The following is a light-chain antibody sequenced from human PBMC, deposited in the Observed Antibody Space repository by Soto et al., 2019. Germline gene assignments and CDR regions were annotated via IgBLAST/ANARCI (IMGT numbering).Light chain of an antibody. Sequence: IQLTQSPSSLSASVGDRVTISCRASQGIANFLAWYQQKPGKAPKLLIYGASTLQSGVPSGFSGSGSGTDFTLTISSLQPEDFANYYCQQLNSFPIPCGPGTKVDIK. J-gene: IGKJ3*01. CDR2: GAS. V-gene: IGKV1-9*01. CDR1: QGIANF. CDR3: QQLNSFPIP.